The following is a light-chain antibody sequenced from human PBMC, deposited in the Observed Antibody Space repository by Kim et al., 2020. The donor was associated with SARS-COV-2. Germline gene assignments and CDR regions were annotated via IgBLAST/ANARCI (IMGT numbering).Light chain of an antibody. Sequence: ASVGDRVTITFRASQSISSYLNWYQQKPGKAPKLLIYAASSLQSGVPSRFSGSGSGTDFTLTISSLQPEDFATYYCQQSYSSPFTFGGGTKVDIK. CDR3: QQSYSSPFT. J-gene: IGKJ4*01. CDR2: AAS. CDR1: QSISSY. V-gene: IGKV1-39*01.